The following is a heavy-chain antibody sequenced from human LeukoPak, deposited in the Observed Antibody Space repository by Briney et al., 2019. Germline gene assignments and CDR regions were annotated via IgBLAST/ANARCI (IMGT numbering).Heavy chain of an antibody. D-gene: IGHD2-2*01. J-gene: IGHJ4*02. CDR2: IYHSGST. CDR3: ARERREQLLPPYTRSVTYFDY. V-gene: IGHV4-38-2*02. CDR1: GYSISSGYY. Sequence: SETLSLTCTVSGYSISSGYYWGWIRQPPGKGLEWIGSIYHSGSTYYNPSLKSRATISVDTSKNQFSLKLSSVTAADTAVYYCARERREQLLPPYTRSVTYFDYWGQGTLVTVSS.